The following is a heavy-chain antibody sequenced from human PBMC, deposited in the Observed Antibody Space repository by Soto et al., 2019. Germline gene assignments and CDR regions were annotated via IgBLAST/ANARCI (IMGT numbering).Heavy chain of an antibody. CDR3: AHRATMTIFGLIIDNGIWFDP. CDR2: IYWDGDK. CDR1: XFSLXXXGAA. Sequence: QINLIXXGPTLXXPTQTLTLTXTXXXFSLXXXGAAVGWVRQPPGRALEWLALIYWDGDKRYNASLGNRLTITKDTSMNQVVLTLTNVDPADTATYYCAHRATMTIFGLIIDNGIWFDPWGQGTRVIVSS. V-gene: IGHV2-5*02. D-gene: IGHD3-3*01. J-gene: IGHJ5*02.